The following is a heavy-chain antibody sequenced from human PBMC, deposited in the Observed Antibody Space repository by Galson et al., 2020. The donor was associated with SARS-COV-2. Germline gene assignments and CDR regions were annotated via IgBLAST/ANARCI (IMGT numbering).Heavy chain of an antibody. J-gene: IGHJ5*02. V-gene: IGHV4-31*03. CDR3: ARGEGRITLVRGVIIGVDA. Sequence: ASETLSLTCTVSGGSVSSGLYYWRWVRQRPGKGLEWIGYISSHNASTEYNPSLKSRVSLSVDTSKNQFSLKLHSVTAADTAVYYCARGEGRITLVRGVIIGVDAWGQGTLVSVSS. CDR2: ISSHNAST. D-gene: IGHD3-10*01. CDR1: GGSVSSGLYY.